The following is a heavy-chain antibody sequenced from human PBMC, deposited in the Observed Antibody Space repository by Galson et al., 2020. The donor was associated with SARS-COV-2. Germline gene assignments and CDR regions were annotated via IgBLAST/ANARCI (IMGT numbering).Heavy chain of an antibody. J-gene: IGHJ4*02. D-gene: IGHD2-2*03. V-gene: IGHV5-51*01. CDR3: AKSLGYCDSATCSIFNF. Sequence: GESLKISCQGSGFTFTNYWIGWVRQMSGKGLEWMGIIWPGDSETRYNPSFQGQVTMSVDKAINAAYLQWTSLKASDTAMYYCAKSLGYCDSATCSIFNFWGQGTLVTVSS. CDR2: IWPGDSET. CDR1: GFTFTNYW.